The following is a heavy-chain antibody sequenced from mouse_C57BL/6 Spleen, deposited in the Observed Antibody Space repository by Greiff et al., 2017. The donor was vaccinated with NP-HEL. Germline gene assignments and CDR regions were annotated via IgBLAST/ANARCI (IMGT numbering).Heavy chain of an antibody. J-gene: IGHJ3*01. D-gene: IGHD2-4*01. CDR2: ISNLAYSI. CDR1: GFTFSDYG. CDR3: ARHGLEGAWFAY. Sequence: EVQGVESGGGLVQPGGSLKLSCAASGFTFSDYGMAWVRQAPRKGPEWVAFISNLAYSIYYADTVTGRFTISRENAKNTLYLEMSSLRSEDTAMYYCARHGLEGAWFAYWGQGTLVTVSA. V-gene: IGHV5-15*01.